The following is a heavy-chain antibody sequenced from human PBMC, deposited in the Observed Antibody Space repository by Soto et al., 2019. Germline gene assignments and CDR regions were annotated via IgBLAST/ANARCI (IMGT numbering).Heavy chain of an antibody. CDR3: ARGGGYSGYEDRRCWFDP. CDR1: GGTFSSYA. CDR2: IIPIFGTA. V-gene: IGHV1-69*13. D-gene: IGHD5-12*01. Sequence: GASVKVSCKASGGTFSSYAISWVRQAPGQGLEWMGGIIPIFGTADYAQKFQGRVTITADESTSTAYMELSSLRSEDTAVYYCARGGGYSGYEDRRCWFDPWGQGTLVTVSS. J-gene: IGHJ5*02.